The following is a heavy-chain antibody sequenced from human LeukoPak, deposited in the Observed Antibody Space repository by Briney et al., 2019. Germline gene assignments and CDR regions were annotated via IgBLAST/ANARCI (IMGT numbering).Heavy chain of an antibody. V-gene: IGHV5-51*01. CDR1: GYNFASSW. CDR2: IYPGDSGG. Sequence: GESLKISCKSSGYNFASSWIGWVRQMPGKGLEWMGVIYPGDSGGKYSPSFQGQVTISVDKSINTAYLQWSSLKASDTGMYYCAKINSRQLERGDYWGQGTLVIVSS. J-gene: IGHJ4*02. D-gene: IGHD3-3*01. CDR3: AKINSRQLERGDY.